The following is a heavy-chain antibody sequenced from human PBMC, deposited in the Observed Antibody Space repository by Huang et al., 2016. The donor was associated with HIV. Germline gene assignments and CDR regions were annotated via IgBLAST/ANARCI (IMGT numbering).Heavy chain of an antibody. CDR2: ISGRGGNT. V-gene: IGHV3-23*01. CDR3: SRDDFWSGYSDYYGLDV. Sequence: EVQLLESGGGLVQPGGSLRLSCAASGFTFNSYAMSWVRQAPWKCVGWVSAISGRGGNTYYADSVKGRFTISRDNSKNTLLLQMSGLRAEDTAVYYCSRDDFWSGYSDYYGLDVWGQGTTVTVSS. CDR1: GFTFNSYA. D-gene: IGHD3-3*01. J-gene: IGHJ6*02.